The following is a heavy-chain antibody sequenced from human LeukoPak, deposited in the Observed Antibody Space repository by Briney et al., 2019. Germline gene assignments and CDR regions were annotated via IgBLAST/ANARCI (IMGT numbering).Heavy chain of an antibody. CDR1: GYTFTSYA. CDR3: ARDIYQHINVNWFDP. Sequence: ASVKVSCKASGYTFTSYAMNWVRQAPGQGLEWMGWINTNTGNPTYAQGFTGRFVFSLDTSASTAYLQISSLKAEDTAVYYCARDIYQHINVNWFDPWGQGTLVTVSS. V-gene: IGHV7-4-1*02. J-gene: IGHJ5*02. CDR2: INTNTGNP. D-gene: IGHD1-14*01.